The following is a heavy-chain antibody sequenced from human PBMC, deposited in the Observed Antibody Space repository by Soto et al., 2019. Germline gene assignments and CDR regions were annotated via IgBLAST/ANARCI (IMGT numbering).Heavy chain of an antibody. CDR2: ISSGSSYI. Sequence: GGSLRLSCAASGFTFSSYTIHWVRQAPGKGLEWVSSISSGSSYIYYADSVKGRFTISRDNAKNSLFLQMNSLRAEDTAVYYCATSRAVAAPFDNWGQGTLVTVSS. V-gene: IGHV3-21*01. D-gene: IGHD6-19*01. CDR1: GFTFSSYT. CDR3: ATSRAVAAPFDN. J-gene: IGHJ4*02.